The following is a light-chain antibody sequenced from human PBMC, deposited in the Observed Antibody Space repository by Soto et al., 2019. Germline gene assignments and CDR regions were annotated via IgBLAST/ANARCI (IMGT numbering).Light chain of an antibody. CDR2: AAS. V-gene: IGKV1-6*01. J-gene: IGKJ5*01. CDR1: QGIRND. CDR3: QQTHAVPLT. Sequence: AIQMTQSPSSLSASVGDRVTITCRASQGIRNDLGWYQQKPGKAPKLLIYAASSLRSGVPSRFSGSGYGTDFTLTINNLHPEDSATYYCQQTHAVPLTFGQGTRLRL.